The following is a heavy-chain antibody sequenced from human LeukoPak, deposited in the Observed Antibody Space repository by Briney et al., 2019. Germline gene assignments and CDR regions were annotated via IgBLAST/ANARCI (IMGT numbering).Heavy chain of an antibody. V-gene: IGHV3-30*18. D-gene: IGHD6-13*01. CDR1: GFTFSSYC. Sequence: PGGSLRLSCAASGFTFSSYCMHWVRQAPGKGLEWVAVISYDGSNKYYADSVKGRFTISRDNSKNTLYLQMNSLRAEDTAVYYCAKAANSSWYLMDVWGKGTTVTVSS. CDR3: AKAANSSWYLMDV. J-gene: IGHJ6*04. CDR2: ISYDGSNK.